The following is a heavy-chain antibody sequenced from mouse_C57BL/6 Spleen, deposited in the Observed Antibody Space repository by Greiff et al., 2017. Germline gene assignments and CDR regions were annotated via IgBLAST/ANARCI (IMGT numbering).Heavy chain of an antibody. D-gene: IGHD1-1*01. Sequence: VQLQQSGPGLVQPSQSLSITCTVSGFSLTSYGVHWVRQSPGKGLEWLGVIWRGGSTDYNAAFMSRLSITKDNSKSQVFFKMNSLQADDTAIYYCAKIPFITTVVATDWYFDVWGTGTTVTVSS. V-gene: IGHV2-5*01. CDR1: GFSLTSYG. J-gene: IGHJ1*03. CDR3: AKIPFITTVVATDWYFDV. CDR2: IWRGGST.